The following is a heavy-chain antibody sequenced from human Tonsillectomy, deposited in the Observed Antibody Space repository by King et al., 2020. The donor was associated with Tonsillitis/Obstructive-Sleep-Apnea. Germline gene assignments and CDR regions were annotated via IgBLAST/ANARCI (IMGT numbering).Heavy chain of an antibody. CDR2: ISVYNGKT. CDR3: ARDHSYYDSTGYPDY. CDR1: GYTFINYG. D-gene: IGHD3-22*01. V-gene: IGHV1-18*01. Sequence: QLVQSGAEVKKPGASVKVSCKASGYTFINYGISWVRQAPGQGLEWMGWISVYNGKTNYAQKLQGRVTMTTDISTSTAYMELRSLRSDDTAVYYCARDHSYYDSTGYPDYWSQGTLVTVSS. J-gene: IGHJ4*02.